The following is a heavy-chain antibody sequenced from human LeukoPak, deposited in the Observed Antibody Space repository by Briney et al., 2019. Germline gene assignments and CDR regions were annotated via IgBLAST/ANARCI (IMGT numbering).Heavy chain of an antibody. Sequence: PSETLSLTCAVYGGSFSGYYWSWIRQPPGKGLEWIGEINHSGSTNYNPSLKSRVTISVDTSKNQFSLKLSSVTAADTAVYYCARGGIAARYYYYMDVWGKGTTVTVSS. V-gene: IGHV4-34*01. CDR3: ARGGIAARYYYYMDV. CDR1: GGSFSGYY. J-gene: IGHJ6*03. D-gene: IGHD6-6*01. CDR2: INHSGST.